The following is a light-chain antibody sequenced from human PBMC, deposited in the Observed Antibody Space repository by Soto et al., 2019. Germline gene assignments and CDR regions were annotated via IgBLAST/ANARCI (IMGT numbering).Light chain of an antibody. V-gene: IGKV4-1*01. Sequence: DIVMTQSADSLAVSLGERATINCKSSQSVFSNTNNKKYLAWYQQKPGQPPKLLIHWASIRESGVPDRFSGSGSGTDFTLTISSLEAEDVAFYWCQQYFDVPFTFGGGTKVDNK. CDR2: WAS. CDR1: QSVFSNTNNKKY. CDR3: QQYFDVPFT. J-gene: IGKJ4*01.